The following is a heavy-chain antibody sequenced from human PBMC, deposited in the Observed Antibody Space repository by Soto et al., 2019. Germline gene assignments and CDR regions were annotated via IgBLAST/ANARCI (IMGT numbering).Heavy chain of an antibody. V-gene: IGHV4-39*01. J-gene: IGHJ6*02. Sequence: SETLSLTCTVSGGSISNSNYYWGWIRQPPGKGLEWIGSVSYTGYTYANPSLESRLTISVDTSKNQFSLKLSSVTAADTAIYYCARRLKFVALCVRSGCPYGMDVWGQGTTVTVSS. CDR1: GGSISNSNYY. D-gene: IGHD6-19*01. CDR3: ARRLKFVALCVRSGCPYGMDV. CDR2: VSYTGYT.